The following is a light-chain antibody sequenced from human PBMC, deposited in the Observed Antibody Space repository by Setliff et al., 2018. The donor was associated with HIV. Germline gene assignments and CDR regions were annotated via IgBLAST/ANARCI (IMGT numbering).Light chain of an antibody. Sequence: QSVLTQPASVSGSPGQSITISCTGTSSGIGRYNYVSWYQQYPGRGPTLVIFDVSERPSGVSNRFSGSKSGNTASLIISGLQPDDEADYYCCSYARGSTYVFGSGTKVTVL. CDR1: SSGIGRYNY. V-gene: IGLV2-14*03. CDR2: DVS. CDR3: CSYARGSTYV. J-gene: IGLJ1*01.